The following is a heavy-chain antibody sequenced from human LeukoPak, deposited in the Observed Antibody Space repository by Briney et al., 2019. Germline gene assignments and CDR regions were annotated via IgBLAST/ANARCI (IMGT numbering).Heavy chain of an antibody. D-gene: IGHD4/OR15-4a*01. CDR2: IRSKAYGGTT. CDR1: GFTFGDYA. V-gene: IGHV3-49*04. J-gene: IGHJ4*02. CDR3: TTDLEVPHALDY. Sequence: PGGSLRLSCTASGFTFGDYAMSWVRQAPGKGLEWVGFIRSKAYGGTTEYAASVKGRFTISRDDSKSIAYLQMNSLKTEDTAVYYCTTDLEVPHALDYWGQGTLVTVSS.